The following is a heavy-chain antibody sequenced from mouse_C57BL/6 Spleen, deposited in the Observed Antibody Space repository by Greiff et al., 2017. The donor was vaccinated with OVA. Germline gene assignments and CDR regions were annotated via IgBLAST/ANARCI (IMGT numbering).Heavy chain of an antibody. Sequence: VQLKESGPELVKPGASVKIPCKASGYTFTDYNMDWVKQSHGKSLEWIGDINPNNGGTIYNQKFKGKATLTVDKSSSTAYMELRSLTSEDTAVYYCARRGAYYGSGWFAYWGQGTLVTVSA. CDR3: ARRGAYYGSGWFAY. D-gene: IGHD1-1*01. V-gene: IGHV1-18*01. CDR2: INPNNGGT. J-gene: IGHJ3*01. CDR1: GYTFTDYN.